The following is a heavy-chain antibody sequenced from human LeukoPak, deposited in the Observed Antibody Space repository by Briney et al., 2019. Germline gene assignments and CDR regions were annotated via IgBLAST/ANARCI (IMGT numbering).Heavy chain of an antibody. V-gene: IGHV1-18*01. D-gene: IGHD3-22*01. Sequence: SVKVSCKASGYTFPSYGISWVRQAPGQGLEWMGWISAYNGNTNYAQKLQGRVTMTTDTSTSTAYMELRSLRSDDTAVYYCARDRPREMYYYDPGDAFDIWGQGTMVTVSS. CDR2: ISAYNGNT. CDR1: GYTFPSYG. J-gene: IGHJ3*02. CDR3: ARDRPREMYYYDPGDAFDI.